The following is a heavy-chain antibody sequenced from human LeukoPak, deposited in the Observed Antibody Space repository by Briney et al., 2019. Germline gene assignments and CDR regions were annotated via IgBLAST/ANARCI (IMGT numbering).Heavy chain of an antibody. V-gene: IGHV3-9*01. CDR2: ISWNSGSI. J-gene: IGHJ3*02. Sequence: PGRSLRLSCAASGFTFDDYAMHWVRQAPGKGLEWVSGISWNSGSIGYADSVKGRFTISRDNAKNSLYLQMNSLSAEDTALYYCARGLNLQATAFDIWGQGTMVTVSS. CDR1: GFTFDDYA. CDR3: ARGLNLQATAFDI. D-gene: IGHD5-12*01.